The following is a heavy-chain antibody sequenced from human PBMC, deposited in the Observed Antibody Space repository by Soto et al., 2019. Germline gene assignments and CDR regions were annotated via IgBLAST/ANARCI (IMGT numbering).Heavy chain of an antibody. CDR1: GFTFSSYW. Sequence: GGSLRLSCAASGFTFSSYWMSWVRQAPGKGLEWVANIKQDGSEKYYVDSVKGRFTISRDNAKNSLYLQMSSLRAEDTAVYYCAREHYDFWSGYNGMDVWGQGTTVTVSS. D-gene: IGHD3-3*01. CDR3: AREHYDFWSGYNGMDV. V-gene: IGHV3-7*04. CDR2: IKQDGSEK. J-gene: IGHJ6*02.